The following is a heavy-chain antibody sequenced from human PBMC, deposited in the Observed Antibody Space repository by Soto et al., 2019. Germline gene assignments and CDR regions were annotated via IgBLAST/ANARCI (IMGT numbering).Heavy chain of an antibody. D-gene: IGHD3-10*01. Sequence: SQTLSLTCAISGDSVSSNSAAWNWIRQSPSRGLEWLGRTYYRSKWYNDYAVSVKSRITINPDTSKNQFSLQLNSVTPEDTAVYYCARGSMVRGVIMRYYFDYWGQGTLVTVSS. CDR2: TYYRSKWYN. J-gene: IGHJ4*02. CDR1: GDSVSSNSAA. V-gene: IGHV6-1*01. CDR3: ARGSMVRGVIMRYYFDY.